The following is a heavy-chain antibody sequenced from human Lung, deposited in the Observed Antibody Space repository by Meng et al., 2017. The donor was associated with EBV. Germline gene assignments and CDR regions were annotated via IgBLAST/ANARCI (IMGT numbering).Heavy chain of an antibody. CDR2: ITPSSGGT. D-gene: IGHD7-27*01. CDR1: GYTFTGYY. Sequence: QGQLVKSGAEVKKPGASVKVSCKASGYTFTGYYMHWLRQAPGQGLEWVGRITPSSGGTTYAQKFQGRVTMTRDTSISTAYMELSSLRSDDAAIYYCVRANLGSADYWGQGTLVTVSS. J-gene: IGHJ4*02. V-gene: IGHV1-2*06. CDR3: VRANLGSADY.